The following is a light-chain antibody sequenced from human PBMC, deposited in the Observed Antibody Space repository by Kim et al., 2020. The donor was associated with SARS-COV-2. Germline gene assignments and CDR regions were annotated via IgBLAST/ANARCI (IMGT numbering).Light chain of an antibody. CDR1: QTVGSH. CDR2: GAS. Sequence: DIQMTQSPLSLSASVGDTVTITCRASQTVGSHLNWFQHKPGKVPKLLIFGASNLQRGAPSRFSASGSGTDFTLTISSLQPEGLVTYYWQQTYSIPTFGPENKVDIK. V-gene: IGKV1-39*01. CDR3: QQTYSIPT. J-gene: IGKJ1*01.